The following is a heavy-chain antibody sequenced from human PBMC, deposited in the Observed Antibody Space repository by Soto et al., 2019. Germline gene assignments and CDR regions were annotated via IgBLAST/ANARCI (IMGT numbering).Heavy chain of an antibody. J-gene: IGHJ6*02. Sequence: SGPTLVNPTQTLTLTCTFSGFSLSTSGVGVGWIRQPPGKALEWLAFIYWNGDKRYSPSLKSRLTITKDTSKNQVVLTMTNMAPVDTATYYCAHRRDYNYGMDVWGQGTTFTVSS. CDR1: GFSLSTSGVG. CDR3: AHRRDYNYGMDV. V-gene: IGHV2-5*01. CDR2: IYWNGDK. D-gene: IGHD2-2*02.